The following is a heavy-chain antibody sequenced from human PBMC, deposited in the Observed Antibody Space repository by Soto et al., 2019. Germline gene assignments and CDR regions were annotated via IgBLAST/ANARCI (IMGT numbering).Heavy chain of an antibody. V-gene: IGHV6-1*01. CDR3: ARDLGYSSSWAGGMDV. J-gene: IGHJ6*02. CDR2: TYYRSKWYN. Sequence: SQTLSLTCAISGDSVSSNSAAWNWIRQSPSRGLEWLGRTYYRSKWYNDYAVSVKSRITINPDTSKNQFSLQLNSVTPEDTAVYYCARDLGYSSSWAGGMDVWGQGAMVTVSS. CDR1: GDSVSSNSAA. D-gene: IGHD6-6*01.